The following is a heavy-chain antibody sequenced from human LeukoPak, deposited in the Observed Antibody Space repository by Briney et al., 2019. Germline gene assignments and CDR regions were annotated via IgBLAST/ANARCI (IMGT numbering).Heavy chain of an antibody. J-gene: IGHJ3*02. V-gene: IGHV3-33*01. Sequence: GGSLRLSCAASGFTFSSYGMHWVRQAPGKGLEWVAVIWYDGSNKYYADSVKGRFTISRDNSKNTLYLQMNSLRAEDTAVYYCAREATPDDILTGYDAFDIWGQGTMVTVSS. CDR2: IWYDGSNK. CDR1: GFTFSSYG. D-gene: IGHD3-9*01. CDR3: AREATPDDILTGYDAFDI.